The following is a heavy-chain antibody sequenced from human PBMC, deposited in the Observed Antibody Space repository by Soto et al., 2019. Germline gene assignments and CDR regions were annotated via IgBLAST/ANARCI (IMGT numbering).Heavy chain of an antibody. CDR1: GGSISSGGYS. J-gene: IGHJ4*02. Sequence: SETLSLTCAVSGGSISSGGYSWSWIRQPPGKGLEWIGYIYHSGSTYYNPSLKSRVTISVDRSKNQFSLKLSSVTAADTAVYYCARVGYDYSTLGGFDYWGQGTLVTVSS. CDR2: IYHSGST. V-gene: IGHV4-30-2*01. D-gene: IGHD4-4*01. CDR3: ARVGYDYSTLGGFDY.